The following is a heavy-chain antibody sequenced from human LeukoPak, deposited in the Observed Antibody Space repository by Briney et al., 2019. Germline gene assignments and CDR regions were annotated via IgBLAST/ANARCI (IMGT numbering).Heavy chain of an antibody. V-gene: IGHV1-2*02. CDR1: GYTFTGYY. CDR2: INPNSGGT. Sequence: ASVKVSCKASGYTFTGYYMHWVRQAPGQGLEWMGWINPNSGGTNYAQKFQGRVTMTRDTSTSTVYMELSSLRSEDTAVYYCARTADMTFDYWGQGTLVTASS. CDR3: ARTADMTFDY. D-gene: IGHD2-21*02. J-gene: IGHJ4*02.